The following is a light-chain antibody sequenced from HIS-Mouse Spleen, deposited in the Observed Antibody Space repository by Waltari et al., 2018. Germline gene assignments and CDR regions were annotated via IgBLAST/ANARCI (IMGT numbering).Light chain of an antibody. CDR1: NIGGKS. Sequence: SYVLTQPPSVSVAPGKTARITCGGNNIGGKSVHWYQQTPGQAPGLVVHDDSDRPSGIPERFSGSNSGNTATLTISRVEAGDEADYYCQVWDSSSDHVVFGGGTKLTVL. CDR3: QVWDSSSDHVV. J-gene: IGLJ2*01. CDR2: DDS. V-gene: IGLV3-21*03.